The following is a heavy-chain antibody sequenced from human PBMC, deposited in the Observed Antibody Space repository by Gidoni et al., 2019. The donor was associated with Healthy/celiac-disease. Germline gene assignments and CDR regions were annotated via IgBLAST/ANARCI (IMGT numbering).Heavy chain of an antibody. CDR3: ARPRTPAYYYYGMDV. Sequence: QVQLVQSGAEVQKPGSSVTVSCKASGGTFSSYALRWVRQAPGQGLEWMGGIIPSFVTATYAQKFQGRVTITADESTSTAYMELSRLRSEDTAVYYCARPRTPAYYYYGMDVWGQGTTVTVSS. J-gene: IGHJ6*02. CDR2: IIPSFVTA. CDR1: GGTFSSYA. V-gene: IGHV1-69*01.